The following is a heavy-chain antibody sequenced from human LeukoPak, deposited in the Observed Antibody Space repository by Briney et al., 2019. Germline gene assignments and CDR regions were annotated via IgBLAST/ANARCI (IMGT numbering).Heavy chain of an antibody. CDR1: GFTFSSYA. CDR2: ISGSGGST. J-gene: IGHJ4*02. CDR3: AKVADDIVVVPSYFDY. D-gene: IGHD2-2*01. V-gene: IGHV3-23*01. Sequence: GGSLRLSCAASGFTFSSYAMSWVRQAPGKGLEWVSAISGSGGSTYYADSVKGRFTISRDNSKNTLYLQMNSLRAEDTAVYYCAKVADDIVVVPSYFDYWGQGTLVTVSS.